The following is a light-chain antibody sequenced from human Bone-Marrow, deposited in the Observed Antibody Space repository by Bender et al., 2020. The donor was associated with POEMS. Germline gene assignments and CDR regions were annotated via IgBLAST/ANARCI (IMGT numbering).Light chain of an antibody. Sequence: QSVLTQPPSASATPGQTVIISCSGSSSDIGANYVYWYQQLPGTAPKLLIYRNDQRPSGVPDRFSGSKSGTSAYLAISRPRYEEEADYYCSSHTSSSDVFGTGTKVTVL. CDR1: SSDIGANY. V-gene: IGLV1-47*01. CDR2: RND. J-gene: IGLJ1*01. CDR3: SSHTSSSDV.